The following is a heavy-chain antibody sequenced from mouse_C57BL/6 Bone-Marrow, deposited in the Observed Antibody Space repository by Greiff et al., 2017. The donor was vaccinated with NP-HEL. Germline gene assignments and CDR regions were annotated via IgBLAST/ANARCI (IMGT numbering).Heavy chain of an antibody. D-gene: IGHD2-2*01. CDR1: GFNIKDDY. V-gene: IGHV14-4*01. CDR3: TMVEYFDD. Sequence: EVQLQQSGAELVRPGASVKLSCTASGFNIKDDYMHWVKQRPEQGLEWIGWIDPENGDTEYASKFQGKATITADTSSNTAYLQLSSLTSEDTAVYYCTMVEYFDDWGTGTTVTVSS. CDR2: IDPENGDT. J-gene: IGHJ1*03.